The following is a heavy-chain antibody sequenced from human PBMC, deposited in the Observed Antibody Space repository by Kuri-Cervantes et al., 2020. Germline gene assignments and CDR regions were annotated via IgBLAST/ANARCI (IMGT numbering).Heavy chain of an antibody. CDR3: ARHGLSLNYYYDSSGYYHFDY. V-gene: IGHV4-30-4*08. Sequence: LRLSCTVSGGSISSGDYYWSWIRQPPGKGLEWIGYIYYSGSTYYNPSLKSRVTISVDTSKNQFSLKLSSVTAADTAVYYCARHGLSLNYYYDSSGYYHFDYWGQGTLVTVSS. CDR2: IYYSGST. D-gene: IGHD3-22*01. J-gene: IGHJ4*02. CDR1: GGSISSGDYY.